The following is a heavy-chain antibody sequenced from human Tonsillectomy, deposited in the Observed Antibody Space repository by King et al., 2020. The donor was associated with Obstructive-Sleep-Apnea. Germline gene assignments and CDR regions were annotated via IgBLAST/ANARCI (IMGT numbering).Heavy chain of an antibody. CDR1: GGSIRSYY. CDR3: AGDPPYCGGDCYLDY. D-gene: IGHD2-21*02. Sequence: QLQESGPGLVKPSETLSLTCTVSGGSIRSYYWSWIRQPPGKGLEWIGYIYYSGSTNYNPSLKSRVTISLDTSKNQFSLKLSSVTAADTAVYYCAGDPPYCGGDCYLDYWGQGTLVTVSS. CDR2: IYYSGST. V-gene: IGHV4-59*01. J-gene: IGHJ4*02.